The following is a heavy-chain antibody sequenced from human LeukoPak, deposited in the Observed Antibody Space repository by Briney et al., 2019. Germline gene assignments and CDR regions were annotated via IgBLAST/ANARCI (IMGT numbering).Heavy chain of an antibody. J-gene: IGHJ4*02. CDR2: TNAGNGNT. CDR1: GYTFTSYA. D-gene: IGHD6-19*01. Sequence: ASVKVSCKASGYTFTSYAMHWVRQAPGQRLEWMGWTNAGNGNTKYSQKFQGRVTITRDTSASTAYMELSSLRSEDTAVYYCARGGSGWYKDSVIDFDYWGQGTLVTVSS. CDR3: ARGGSGWYKDSVIDFDY. V-gene: IGHV1-3*01.